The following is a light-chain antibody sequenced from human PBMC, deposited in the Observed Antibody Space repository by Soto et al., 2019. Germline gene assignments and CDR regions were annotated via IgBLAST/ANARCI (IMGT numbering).Light chain of an antibody. Sequence: QSVLTQSSSASASLGSSVKLTCTLSSGHTNYFIAWHQQQPGKAPRYLMKLESSGSYDEGSGVPDRFSGSSSGADRYLTISNLQSEDESDYYCESCYLFGGGTKVTVL. CDR3: ESCYL. CDR1: SGHTNYF. J-gene: IGLJ2*01. CDR2: LESSGSY. V-gene: IGLV4-60*03.